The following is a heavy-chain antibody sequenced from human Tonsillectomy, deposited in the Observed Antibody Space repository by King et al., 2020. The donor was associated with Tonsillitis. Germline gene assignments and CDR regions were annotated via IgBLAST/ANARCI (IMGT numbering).Heavy chain of an antibody. CDR2: VWYDGSNK. CDR3: ARSYYDSSGYYLGDY. CDR1: GFTFSSYG. D-gene: IGHD3-22*01. J-gene: IGHJ4*02. Sequence: VQLVESGGGVVQPGRSLRLSCAASGFTFSSYGMHLVRQATGKGLEWVAGVWYDGSNKYYADSVKGRVTISRDNSKNTLYLQMNSLRAEETAVYYCARSYYDSSGYYLGDYWGQGTLVTVSS. V-gene: IGHV3-33*08.